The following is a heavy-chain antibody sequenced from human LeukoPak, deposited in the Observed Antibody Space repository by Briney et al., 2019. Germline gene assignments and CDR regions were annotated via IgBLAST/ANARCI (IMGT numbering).Heavy chain of an antibody. CDR2: INPSDGGT. D-gene: IGHD4-17*01. CDR1: GYTFTNYY. V-gene: IGHV1-46*01. CDR3: ARDTRTMTAVTRGQHYYYGLDV. J-gene: IGHJ6*02. Sequence: GASVRVSCKASGYTFTNYYLHWVRQGPGHGLEWMAIINPSDGGTYYEQKLQGRVTVTRDTSTSTVYMELSSLRSEDTAVYYCARDTRTMTAVTRGQHYYYGLDVWGQGTTVTVSS.